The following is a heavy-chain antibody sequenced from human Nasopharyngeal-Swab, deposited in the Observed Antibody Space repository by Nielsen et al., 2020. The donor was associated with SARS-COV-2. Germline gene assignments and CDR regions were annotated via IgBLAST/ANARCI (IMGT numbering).Heavy chain of an antibody. Sequence: GESLKISCAASEFTFSTYSMHWVRQAPGKGLEWISYISSGGSATHYADSVTGRFAISRDNPKNSLYLQMYSLRAEDTAVYYCARAAAGTSYYYGMDVWGQGTTVTVSS. D-gene: IGHD6-13*01. CDR2: ISSGGSAT. J-gene: IGHJ6*02. V-gene: IGHV3-48*04. CDR1: EFTFSTYS. CDR3: ARAAAGTSYYYGMDV.